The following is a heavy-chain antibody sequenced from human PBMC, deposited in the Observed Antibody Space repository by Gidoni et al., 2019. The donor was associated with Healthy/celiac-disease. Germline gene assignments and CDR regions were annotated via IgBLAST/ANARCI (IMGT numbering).Heavy chain of an antibody. CDR2: ISWNSGSI. J-gene: IGHJ6*02. CDR1: GFTFDDYA. CDR3: AKDSADILTGYYSYYYYGMDV. V-gene: IGHV3-9*01. D-gene: IGHD3-9*01. Sequence: EVQLVESGGGLVQPGRSLRLSCAASGFTFDDYAMHWVRQDPGKGLEWVAGISWNSGSIGYADSVKGRFTISRDNAKNSLYLQMNSLRAEDTALYYCAKDSADILTGYYSYYYYGMDVWGQGTTVTVSS.